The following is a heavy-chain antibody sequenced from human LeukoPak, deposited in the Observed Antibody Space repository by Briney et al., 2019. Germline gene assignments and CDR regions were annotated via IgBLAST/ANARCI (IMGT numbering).Heavy chain of an antibody. CDR3: AMPAIFGVVIGSKGFAS. Sequence: SETLSRSCTVSGGSISSGDYYWSWIRQPPGKGLEWIAYIYYSGSTYYNPSLKSRVTISVDTSKNQVSLKLSSVTAADTAVQYYAMPAIFGVVIGSKGFASWGQGTLVTVSS. CDR2: IYYSGST. V-gene: IGHV4-30-4*08. CDR1: GGSISSGDYY. J-gene: IGHJ4*02. D-gene: IGHD3-3*01.